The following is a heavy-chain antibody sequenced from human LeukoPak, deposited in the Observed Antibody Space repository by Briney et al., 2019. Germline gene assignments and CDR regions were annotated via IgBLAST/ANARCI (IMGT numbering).Heavy chain of an antibody. CDR1: GYSISSGYY. D-gene: IGHD3-22*01. V-gene: IGHV4-38-2*02. J-gene: IGHJ4*02. CDR3: AREGSGYYYSDY. Sequence: SETLSLTCAVSGYSISSGYYWGWIRQPPGKGLEWIGSIYHSGSTYYNPSLKSRATISVDTSKNQFSLKLSSVTAADTAVYYCAREGSGYYYSDYWGQGTLVTVSS. CDR2: IYHSGST.